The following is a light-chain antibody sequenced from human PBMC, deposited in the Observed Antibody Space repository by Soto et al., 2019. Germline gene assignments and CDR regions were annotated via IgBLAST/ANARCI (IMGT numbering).Light chain of an antibody. J-gene: IGKJ2*01. Sequence: DVVMTQSPLSLPVTLGQPASISCRSSQSLVYSDGNTYFSWFQQRPGQSPRRLIYKVSICDSGVPDRFSVSGSCSDFTLKISRVEAEDIGVYYCMQGTHWPYTFGQGTKLEIK. CDR2: KVS. CDR1: QSLVYSDGNTY. V-gene: IGKV2D-30*01. CDR3: MQGTHWPYT.